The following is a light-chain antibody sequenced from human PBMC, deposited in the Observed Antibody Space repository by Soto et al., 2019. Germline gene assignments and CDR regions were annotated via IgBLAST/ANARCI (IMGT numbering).Light chain of an antibody. Sequence: EIVLTQSPGTLSLSPGERATLSCRASQSIGSNYLAWYQQKPGQAPRLLIYGASSRATGIPDRFSGSGSGTDFTLTISRLEPEDSAIYYCQQYGSWTFGQGTKVEIK. CDR3: QQYGSWT. CDR1: QSIGSNY. CDR2: GAS. V-gene: IGKV3-20*01. J-gene: IGKJ1*01.